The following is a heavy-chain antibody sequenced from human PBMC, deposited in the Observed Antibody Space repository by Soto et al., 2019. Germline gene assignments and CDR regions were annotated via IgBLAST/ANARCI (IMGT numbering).Heavy chain of an antibody. V-gene: IGHV3-30*18. CDR1: GFTFSSYG. J-gene: IGHJ4*02. D-gene: IGHD2-2*01. Sequence: GGSLRLSCAASGFTFSSYGMHWVRQAPGKGLEWVAVISYDGSNKYYADSVKGRFTISRDNSKNTLYLQMNSLRAEDTAVYYCAKEPNSYCSSTSCHDPNFDYWGQGTLVTVSS. CDR2: ISYDGSNK. CDR3: AKEPNSYCSSTSCHDPNFDY.